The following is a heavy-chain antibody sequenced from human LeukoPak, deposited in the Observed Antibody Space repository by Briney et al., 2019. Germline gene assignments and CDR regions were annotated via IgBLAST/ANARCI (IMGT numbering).Heavy chain of an antibody. D-gene: IGHD6-13*01. CDR3: ASAGYSNNWYIPS. CDR2: ISGSGIYI. V-gene: IGHV3-21*01. J-gene: IGHJ5*02. CDR1: GFTFSSYT. Sequence: GGSLRLSCAASGFTFSSYTMNWVRQAPGKGLEWVSTISGSGIYIYYADSVKGRFTISRDNAQNSLYLQMNSLRVEDTAVYYCASAGYSNNWYIPSWGQGTLVTVSS.